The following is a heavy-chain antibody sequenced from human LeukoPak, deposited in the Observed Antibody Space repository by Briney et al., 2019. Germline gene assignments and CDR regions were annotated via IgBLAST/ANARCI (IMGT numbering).Heavy chain of an antibody. CDR3: ARGLGVPAAYYYYYYMDV. Sequence: ASVKVSCKASGYTFTSYDINWVRQATGQGLEWMGWMNPNSGNTGYAQKFQGRVTMTRNTSISTAYMELSSLRSEDTAVYYCARGLGVPAAYYYYYYMDVWGKGTPVTVSS. CDR2: MNPNSGNT. CDR1: GYTFTSYD. V-gene: IGHV1-8*01. D-gene: IGHD2-2*01. J-gene: IGHJ6*03.